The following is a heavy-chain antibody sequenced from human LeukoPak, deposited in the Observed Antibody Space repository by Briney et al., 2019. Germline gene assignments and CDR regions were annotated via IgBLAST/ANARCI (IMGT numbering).Heavy chain of an antibody. CDR2: INSDGSST. CDR1: GFTFSSYW. V-gene: IGHV3-74*01. Sequence: PGGSLRLSCAASGFTFSSYWMHWVRQAPGKGLVWVSRINSDGSSTSYADSVKGRYTISRDNAKNTLYLQMNSLRAEDTAVHYCARERYEAPYYYYYYMDVWGKGTTVTVSS. J-gene: IGHJ6*03. CDR3: ARERYEAPYYYYYYMDV. D-gene: IGHD2-2*01.